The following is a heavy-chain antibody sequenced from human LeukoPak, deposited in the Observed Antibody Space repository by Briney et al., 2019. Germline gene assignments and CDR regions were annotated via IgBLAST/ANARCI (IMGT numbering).Heavy chain of an antibody. CDR1: GYIFTGYY. V-gene: IGHV1-2*02. D-gene: IGHD3-10*01. Sequence: ASVKVSCRASGYIFTGYYIHWVRQAPGQGLEWMGWINPNSGATNYAQKFQGRVIMTRDTSISSAYMEVRRLRSDDTAVYYCARAPSYGHYYYYGMDVWGQGTTVTVSS. CDR2: INPNSGAT. CDR3: ARAPSYGHYYYYGMDV. J-gene: IGHJ6*02.